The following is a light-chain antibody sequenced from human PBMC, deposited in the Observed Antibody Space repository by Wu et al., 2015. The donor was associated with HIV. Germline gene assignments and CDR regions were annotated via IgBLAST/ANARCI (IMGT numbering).Light chain of an antibody. CDR1: QGITSA. J-gene: IGKJ1*01. V-gene: IGKV1D-13*01. CDR3: QQYHNFSPERT. Sequence: AIQLTQSPSSLSASVGDRVTITCRASQGITSALAWYQQKPGKAPKLLIYHASTLASGVPSRFSGSGSGTDFTLTISNLEPEDFATYYCQQYHNFSPERTFGQGTKVEIK. CDR2: HAS.